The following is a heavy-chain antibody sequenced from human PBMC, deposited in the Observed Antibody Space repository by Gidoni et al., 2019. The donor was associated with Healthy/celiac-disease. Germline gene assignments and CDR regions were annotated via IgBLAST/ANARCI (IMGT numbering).Heavy chain of an antibody. D-gene: IGHD2-8*01. J-gene: IGHJ4*02. Sequence: QLQLQASGPGLVKPSETLSLPCIVSGVSISSDDFYWGWIRQPPGKGLEWIGSLFYGGSTYYKPSLKSRVTISVDTSRNQFYLRLGSVTAEDTALYYCVRGRRLHCTNGVCSPYYFDYWGRGTLVTVSS. CDR1: GVSISSDDFY. CDR2: LFYGGST. CDR3: VRGRRLHCTNGVCSPYYFDY. V-gene: IGHV4-39*01.